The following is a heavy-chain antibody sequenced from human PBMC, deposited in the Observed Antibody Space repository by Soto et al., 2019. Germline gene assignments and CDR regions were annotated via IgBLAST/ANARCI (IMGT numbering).Heavy chain of an antibody. CDR2: INHSGST. V-gene: IGHV4-34*01. Sequence: QVQLQQWGAGLLKPSETLSLTCAVYGGSFSGYYWSWIRQPPGKGLEWIGEINHSGSTNYNPSLKSRVTISVDTSKNQFSLKLSSVTAADTAVYYCARVRATGALDYWGQGTLVTVSS. CDR1: GGSFSGYY. D-gene: IGHD5-12*01. CDR3: ARVRATGALDY. J-gene: IGHJ4*02.